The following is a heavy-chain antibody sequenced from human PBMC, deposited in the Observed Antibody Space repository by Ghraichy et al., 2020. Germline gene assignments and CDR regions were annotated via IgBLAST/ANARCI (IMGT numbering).Heavy chain of an antibody. D-gene: IGHD6-19*01. V-gene: IGHV1-2*02. CDR1: GYTFTGYY. Sequence: ASVKVSCKASGYTFTGYYMHWVRQAPGQGLEWMGWINPNIGGTNYAQKFQGRVTMTRDTSISTAYMELSRLRSDDTAVYYCARSPVYSSGASSWFDPWGQGTLVTVSS. J-gene: IGHJ5*02. CDR2: INPNIGGT. CDR3: ARSPVYSSGASSWFDP.